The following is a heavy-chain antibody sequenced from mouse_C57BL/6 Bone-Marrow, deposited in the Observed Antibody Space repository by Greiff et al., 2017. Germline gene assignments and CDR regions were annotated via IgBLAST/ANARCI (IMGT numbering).Heavy chain of an antibody. V-gene: IGHV5-4*01. J-gene: IGHJ4*01. D-gene: IGHD2-4*01. CDR1: GFTFSSYA. Sequence: EVQLQESGGGLVKPGGSLKLSCAASGFTFSSYAMSWVRQTPEKRLEWVATISDGGSYTYYPDNVKGRFTISRDNAKNNLYLQMSHLKSEDTAMYYCARDALYYDYHYYAMDYWGQGTSVTVSS. CDR3: ARDALYYDYHYYAMDY. CDR2: ISDGGSYT.